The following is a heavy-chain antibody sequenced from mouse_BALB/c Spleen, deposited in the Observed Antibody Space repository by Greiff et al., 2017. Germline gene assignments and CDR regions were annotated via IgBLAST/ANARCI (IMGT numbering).Heavy chain of an antibody. Sequence: EVKLVESGAELVRPGALVKLSCKASGFNIKDYYMHWVKQRPEQGLEWIGWIDPENGNTIYDPKFQGKASITADTSSNTAYLQLSSLTSEDTAVYYCASLYYDYGVFAYWGQGTLVTVSA. J-gene: IGHJ3*01. D-gene: IGHD2-4*01. V-gene: IGHV14-1*02. CDR3: ASLYYDYGVFAY. CDR1: GFNIKDYY. CDR2: IDPENGNT.